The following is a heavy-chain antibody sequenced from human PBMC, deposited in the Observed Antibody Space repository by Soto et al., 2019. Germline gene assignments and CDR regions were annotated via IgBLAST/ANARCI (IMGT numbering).Heavy chain of an antibody. CDR2: IYYSGST. J-gene: IGHJ5*02. CDR3: ARHPRPKILEWLMGGWFDP. CDR1: GGSISSSSYY. V-gene: IGHV4-39*01. D-gene: IGHD3-3*01. Sequence: QLQLQESGPGLVKPSETLSLTCTVSGGSISSSSYYWGWIRQPPGKGLEWIGSIYYSGSTYYNPSLKSRVTISVDTSKNQFSLKLSSVTAADTAVYYCARHPRPKILEWLMGGWFDPWGQGTLVTVSS.